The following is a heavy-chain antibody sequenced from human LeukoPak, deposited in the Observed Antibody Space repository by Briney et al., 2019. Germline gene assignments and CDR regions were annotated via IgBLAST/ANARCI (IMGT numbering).Heavy chain of an antibody. CDR1: GFTFSSYG. CDR2: IRYDGSNK. CDR3: AKEGTWHYDSSGYFTLFDY. D-gene: IGHD3-22*01. Sequence: RPGGSLRLSCAASGFTFSSYGMHWVRQAPGKGLEWVAFIRYDGSNKYYADSVKGRFTISRDNSKNTLYLQMNSLRAEDTAVYYCAKEGTWHYDSSGYFTLFDYWGQGTLVTVSS. V-gene: IGHV3-30*02. J-gene: IGHJ4*02.